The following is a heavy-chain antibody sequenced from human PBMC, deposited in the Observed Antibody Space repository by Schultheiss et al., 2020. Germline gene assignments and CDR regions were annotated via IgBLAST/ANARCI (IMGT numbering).Heavy chain of an antibody. Sequence: SETLSLTCTVSGGSISSYYWSWIRQHPGKGLEWIGYIYYSGSTYYNPSLKSRVTISVDTSKNQFSLKLSSVTAADTAVYYCARGVETYYDFWSGSQRYYYYGMDVWGQGTTVTVSS. J-gene: IGHJ6*02. D-gene: IGHD3-3*01. V-gene: IGHV4-59*06. CDR1: GGSISSYY. CDR2: IYYSGST. CDR3: ARGVETYYDFWSGSQRYYYYGMDV.